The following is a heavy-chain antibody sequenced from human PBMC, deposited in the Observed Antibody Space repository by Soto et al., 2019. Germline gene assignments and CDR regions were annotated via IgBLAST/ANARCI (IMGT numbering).Heavy chain of an antibody. D-gene: IGHD6-6*01. J-gene: IGHJ6*03. Sequence: QVQLVQSGAEVKKPGSSVKVSCKASGGTFSSYTISWVRQAPGQGLEWMGRIIPILGIANYAQKFQGRVTITADKSTSTAYMELSSLRSEDTAVYYCAREVRQQLGLRAGYYYYMDVWGKGTTVTVSS. CDR2: IIPILGIA. V-gene: IGHV1-69*08. CDR1: GGTFSSYT. CDR3: AREVRQQLGLRAGYYYYMDV.